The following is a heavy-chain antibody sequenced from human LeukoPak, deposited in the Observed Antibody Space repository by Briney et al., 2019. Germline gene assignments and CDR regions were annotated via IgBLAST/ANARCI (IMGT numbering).Heavy chain of an antibody. D-gene: IGHD3-3*01. V-gene: IGHV1-18*01. Sequence: ASVKVSCKTSGYTFSSYGISWLRQAPGQGLEWMGWISAYNGNTNYAQKLQGRVTMTTDTSTSTAYMELRSLRSEDTAVYYCARAILQSITIFGVVGPFDPWGQGTPVTVSS. J-gene: IGHJ5*02. CDR3: ARAILQSITIFGVVGPFDP. CDR2: ISAYNGNT. CDR1: GYTFSSYG.